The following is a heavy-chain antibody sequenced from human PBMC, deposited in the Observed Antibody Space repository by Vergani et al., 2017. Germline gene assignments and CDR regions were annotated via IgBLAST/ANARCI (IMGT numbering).Heavy chain of an antibody. CDR2: IKQDGSEK. D-gene: IGHD3-22*01. CDR3: ARDSYYYDSSGYYFFVHYFDY. J-gene: IGHJ4*02. CDR1: GFTFSSYW. V-gene: IGHV3-7*01. Sequence: EVQLVESGGGLVQPGGSLRLSCAASGFTFSSYWMSWVRQAPGKGLEWVANIKQDGSEKYYVDSVKGRFTISRDNAKNSLYLKMNSLRAEDTAVYYCARDSYYYDSSGYYFFVHYFDYWGQGTLVTVSS.